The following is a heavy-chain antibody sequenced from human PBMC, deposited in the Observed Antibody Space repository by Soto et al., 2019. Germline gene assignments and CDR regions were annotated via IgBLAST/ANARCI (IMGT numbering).Heavy chain of an antibody. CDR3: ARARPGAYFDY. V-gene: IGHV3-7*01. CDR1: ELPFSNYG. J-gene: IGHJ4*01. Sequence: PGGSLGLSCEASELPFSNYGISWVRQAPGEGLEWVAIMKEDGSETYYVDSVKGRFTISRDNAKNSLHLQMNSLRVEDTAMYYCARARPGAYFDYWGQGTLVTVSS. CDR2: MKEDGSET.